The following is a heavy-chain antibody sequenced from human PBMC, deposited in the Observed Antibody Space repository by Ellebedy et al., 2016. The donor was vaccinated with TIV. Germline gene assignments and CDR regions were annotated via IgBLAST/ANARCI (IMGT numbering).Heavy chain of an antibody. CDR3: ARVPYDILTGLDLDY. Sequence: GESLKISCAASGFTFSSYSMNWVRQAPGKGLEWVSSISSSSSYIYYADSVKGRFTISRDNAKNSLYLQMNSLRAEDTAVYYCARVPYDILTGLDLDYWGQGTLVTVSS. J-gene: IGHJ4*02. CDR2: ISSSSSYI. V-gene: IGHV3-21*01. D-gene: IGHD3-9*01. CDR1: GFTFSSYS.